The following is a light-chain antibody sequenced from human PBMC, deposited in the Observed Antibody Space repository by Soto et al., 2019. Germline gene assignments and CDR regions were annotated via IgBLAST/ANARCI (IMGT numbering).Light chain of an antibody. J-gene: IGKJ4*01. CDR2: GAS. V-gene: IGKV3-15*01. CDR3: QQYNNWPPLT. CDR1: QSVSSN. Sequence: EIVMTQSPATLSVSPGERATLSCSASQSVSSNLAWYQQKPGQAPRLLIYGASTRATGIPARFNGSGSGTEFTLTISSLQSEDFAVYYCQQYNNWPPLTFGGGTKVEIK.